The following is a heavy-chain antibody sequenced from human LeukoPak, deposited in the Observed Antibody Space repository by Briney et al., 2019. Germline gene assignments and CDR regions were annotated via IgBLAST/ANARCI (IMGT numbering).Heavy chain of an antibody. CDR1: GFTFSSCS. CDR2: ISSSSSYI. V-gene: IGHV3-21*01. CDR3: ARVFGSLGSSWYRYYYGMDV. Sequence: GGSLRLSCAASGFTFSSCSMNWVRQAPGKWLEWVSSISSSSSYIYYADSVKGRFTISRDNAKNSLYLQMNSLRAEDTAVYYCARVFGSLGSSWYRYYYGMDVWGQGTTVTVSS. J-gene: IGHJ6*02. D-gene: IGHD6-13*01.